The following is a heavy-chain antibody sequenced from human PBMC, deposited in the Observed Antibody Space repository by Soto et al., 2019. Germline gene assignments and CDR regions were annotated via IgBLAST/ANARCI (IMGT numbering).Heavy chain of an antibody. CDR3: ARTGSWNLFYFDY. Sequence: QVQLQESGPGLAKTSQTLSLTCTVSGGSISSGGHYWSWIRQHPGKGLEWIGYIYYSGNTWYNPSLKSRVTISVDTSENQFSLKVTSVTAADTAVYYCARTGSWNLFYFDYWGQGTLVTVSS. CDR2: IYYSGNT. V-gene: IGHV4-31*03. D-gene: IGHD3-10*01. J-gene: IGHJ4*02. CDR1: GGSISSGGHY.